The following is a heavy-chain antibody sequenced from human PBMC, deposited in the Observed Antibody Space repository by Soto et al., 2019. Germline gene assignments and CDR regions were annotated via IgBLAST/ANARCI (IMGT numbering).Heavy chain of an antibody. CDR3: ARDSDRSFGDY. V-gene: IGHV1-3*01. CDR2: INAGNGNT. Sequence: QVQLVQSGAEVKKPGASAKVSCKASGYTFTSYAMHWVRQAPGQRLEWMGWINAGNGNTKYSQKFQGRVTITRDTSASTAYMELSSLRSEDTAVYYCARDSDRSFGDYWGQGTLVTVSS. D-gene: IGHD2-15*01. CDR1: GYTFTSYA. J-gene: IGHJ4*02.